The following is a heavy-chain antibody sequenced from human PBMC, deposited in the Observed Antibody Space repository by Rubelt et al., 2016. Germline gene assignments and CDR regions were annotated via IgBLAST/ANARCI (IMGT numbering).Heavy chain of an antibody. CDR1: GFTFSNND. CDR3: AKDRGGSWALDD. J-gene: IGHJ4*02. V-gene: IGHV3-30*18. CDR2: IISDGIRK. Sequence: QVQLVESGGGVVQPGRSLRLSCAASGFTFSNNDMHWVRQAPGKGLEWLSIIISDGIRKYYADSVKGRFTVPRDNSKNTEYLQMDSLGREDTGVYYCAKDRGGSWALDDWGQGIVVTVSS. D-gene: IGHD2-2*03.